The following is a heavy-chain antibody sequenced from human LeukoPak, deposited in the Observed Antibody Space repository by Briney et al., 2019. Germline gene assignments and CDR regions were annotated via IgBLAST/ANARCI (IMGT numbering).Heavy chain of an antibody. CDR2: INPNSGGT. J-gene: IGHJ5*02. CDR3: ARVNYDFWSGYFLTSGWFDP. V-gene: IGHV1-2*02. D-gene: IGHD3-3*01. CDR1: GYTFTGYY. Sequence: ASLKVSCKASGYTFTGYYMHWVRQAPGQGLEWMGWINPNSGGTNYAQKFQGRVTMTRDTSISTAYMELSRLRSDDTAVYYCARVNYDFWSGYFLTSGWFDPWGQGTLDTVSS.